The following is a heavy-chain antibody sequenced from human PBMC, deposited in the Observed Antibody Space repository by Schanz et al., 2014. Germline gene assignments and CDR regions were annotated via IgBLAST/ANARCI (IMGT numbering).Heavy chain of an antibody. CDR2: IIPILGIA. Sequence: QVQLVQSGAEVKKPGSSVKVSCKASGGTFNSYTINWVRQAPGQGLEWMGRIIPILGIANYAQKFQGRVTITADKSTFTAYMDVSSLASEDTAVYYCARGQRRTIGRPFGPWGQGTLVTVSS. CDR3: ARGQRRTIGRPFGP. CDR1: GGTFNSYT. D-gene: IGHD6-25*01. J-gene: IGHJ5*02. V-gene: IGHV1-69*02.